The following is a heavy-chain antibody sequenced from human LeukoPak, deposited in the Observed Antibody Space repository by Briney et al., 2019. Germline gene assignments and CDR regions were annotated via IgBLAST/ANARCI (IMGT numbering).Heavy chain of an antibody. J-gene: IGHJ4*02. V-gene: IGHV3-7*01. CDR3: ARARGFFDY. Sequence: GGSLRLSCAASGFTFSSYRMSWVRQAPGKGLEWVANIKQAGSEKYYVDSVKGRFTISRDNAENSLYLQMNSLRAEDTAVYYCARARGFFDYWGQGTLVTVTS. CDR1: GFTFSSYR. D-gene: IGHD3-10*01. CDR2: IKQAGSEK.